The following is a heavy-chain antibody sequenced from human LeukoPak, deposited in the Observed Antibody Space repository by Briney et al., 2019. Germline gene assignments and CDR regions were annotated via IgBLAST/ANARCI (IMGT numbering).Heavy chain of an antibody. CDR1: GFTFSDYY. D-gene: IGHD3-16*01. CDR3: AREGGHYYYMDV. CDR2: STFSGRAT. V-gene: IGHV3-11*04. Sequence: GGSLRLSCAASGFTFSDYYMSWIRQAPGKGPEWISYSTFSGRATYYADSVKGRFTISRDNAKNSLYLQMNSLRAEDTAVYYCAREGGHYYYMDVWGKGTTVSVSS. J-gene: IGHJ6*03.